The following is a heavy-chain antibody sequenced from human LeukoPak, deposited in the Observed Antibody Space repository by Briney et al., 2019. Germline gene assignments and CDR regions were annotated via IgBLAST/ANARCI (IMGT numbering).Heavy chain of an antibody. CDR3: AREADIVSFDL. D-gene: IGHD3-16*02. J-gene: IGHJ2*01. V-gene: IGHV1-2*02. Sequence: ASVKVSCKASGYTFTVNHVHWVRQAPGQGLEWMGWNDPNSGGTKYAQKFQDRVAMTSGTSISTAYMELSGLRSDDTAVYFCAREADIVSFDLWGRGTRVTVSS. CDR2: NDPNSGGT. CDR1: GYTFTVNH.